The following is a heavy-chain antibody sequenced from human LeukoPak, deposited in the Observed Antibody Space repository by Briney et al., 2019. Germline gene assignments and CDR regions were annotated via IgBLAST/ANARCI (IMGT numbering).Heavy chain of an antibody. V-gene: IGHV4-4*07. Sequence: SETLSLTCTVSGGTMSTFYWIWIRQPAGKGLEWIGRIYTSGTTNYNPSLESRVTMSVDTSKNQFSLKLRSVTAADAAVYYCARSYDIGGYSVGFDYWGQGTLVTVSA. CDR2: IYTSGTT. CDR1: GGTMSTFY. J-gene: IGHJ4*02. CDR3: ARSYDIGGYSVGFDY. D-gene: IGHD3-22*01.